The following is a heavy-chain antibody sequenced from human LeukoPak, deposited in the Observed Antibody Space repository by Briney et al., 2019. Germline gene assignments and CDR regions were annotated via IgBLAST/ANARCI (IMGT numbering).Heavy chain of an antibody. D-gene: IGHD2-8*01. V-gene: IGHV1-8*01. CDR1: GYTFTSYD. J-gene: IGHJ4*02. Sequence: ASVKVSCKASGYTFTSYDINWVRQATGQGLEWMGWMNPSSANTGYAQKFQGRVTMTRNTSISTAYMELSNLRSEDTAVYYCARGRGYCTNGVCHRRFDYWGQGTLVTVSS. CDR2: MNPSSANT. CDR3: ARGRGYCTNGVCHRRFDY.